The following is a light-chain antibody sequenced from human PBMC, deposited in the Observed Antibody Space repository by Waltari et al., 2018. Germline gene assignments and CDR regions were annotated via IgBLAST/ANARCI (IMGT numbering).Light chain of an antibody. CDR2: VKSDGRH. J-gene: IGLJ3*02. CDR1: SGDSTNI. Sequence: QLVLTQSHSASASLGASVRLPCTPSSGDSTNIIAWLQQQPEKGLRFLMNVKSDGRHNKGVGIPDRFSGSSSGAERYLTISSLQSEDEADYYCQTGGNGTWVFGGGTRLTVL. CDR3: QTGGNGTWV. V-gene: IGLV4-69*01.